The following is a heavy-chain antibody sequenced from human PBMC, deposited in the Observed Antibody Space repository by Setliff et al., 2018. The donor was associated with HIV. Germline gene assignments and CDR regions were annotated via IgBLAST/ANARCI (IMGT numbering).Heavy chain of an antibody. J-gene: IGHJ6*02. D-gene: IGHD3-3*01. Sequence: ASVKVSCKASGYTFTSYDINWVRQATGQGLEWMGWMNPNSGNTGYAQKFQGRVTMTRNTSISTAYMELSSLRSEDTAVYYCARGPRAPTQFLEWISYYYYGMDVWGQGTTVTV. CDR3: ARGPRAPTQFLEWISYYYYGMDV. V-gene: IGHV1-8*02. CDR2: MNPNSGNT. CDR1: GYTFTSYD.